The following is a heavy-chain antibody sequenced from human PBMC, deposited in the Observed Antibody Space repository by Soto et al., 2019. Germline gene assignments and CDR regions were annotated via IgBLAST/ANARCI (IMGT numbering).Heavy chain of an antibody. D-gene: IGHD3-3*01. CDR2: ISYDGSNK. CDR3: ARGSHREGDDSWSGYYDDHFVN. J-gene: IGHJ4*02. CDR1: GFTFSSYA. Sequence: SLRLSCAPSGFTFSSYAIHWVRQAPGKGLEWVAVISYDGSNKYYADSVKGRFTISRDNSKNTLYLQMNSLRAEDTAVYYCARGSHREGDDSWSGYYDDHFVNWGQGTLVTF. V-gene: IGHV3-30-3*01.